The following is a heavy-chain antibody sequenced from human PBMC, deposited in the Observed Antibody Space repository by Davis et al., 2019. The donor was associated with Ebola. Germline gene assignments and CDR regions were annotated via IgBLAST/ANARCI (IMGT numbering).Heavy chain of an antibody. V-gene: IGHV3-21*06. CDR2: ISSSSSYI. Sequence: PGGSLRLSCAASGFTFSSYSMNWVRQAPGKGLEWVSCISSSSSYIYYADSVTGRFTLSRDNAKNSLYLQMNSLRAEDTAVYYCARYVIAAAQSSVDYWGQGTLFTVSS. D-gene: IGHD6-13*01. J-gene: IGHJ4*02. CDR1: GFTFSSYS. CDR3: ARYVIAAAQSSVDY.